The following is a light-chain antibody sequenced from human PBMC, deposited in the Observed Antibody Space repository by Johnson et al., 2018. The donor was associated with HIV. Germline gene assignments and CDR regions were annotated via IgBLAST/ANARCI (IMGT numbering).Light chain of an antibody. CDR1: SSNIANNY. CDR2: ENN. V-gene: IGLV1-51*02. Sequence: QSVLTQPPSVSAAPGHQVTISCSGSSSNIANNYVSWYQQFPGTAPKLLIYENNKRPSGIPDRFSGSKSGTSATLGITGLQTGDEADYYCGTWDSSLSDYVFGTGTKVTVL. J-gene: IGLJ1*01. CDR3: GTWDSSLSDYV.